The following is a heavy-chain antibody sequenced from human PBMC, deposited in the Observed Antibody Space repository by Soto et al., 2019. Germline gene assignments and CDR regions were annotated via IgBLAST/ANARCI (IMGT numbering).Heavy chain of an antibody. CDR2: IFRDGSKQ. J-gene: IGHJ6*02. CDR3: AKSGLPFVEWFPV. Sequence: EVQLVETGGGLIQPGGSLRLSCVVSGISVSSNYMSWVRQAPGKGLEWVAGIFRDGSKQYYGESVKGRFTISRDNSRNTLYLQMNSLRAEDTAVYYCAKSGLPFVEWFPVWGQGTTVTVSS. V-gene: IGHV3-53*05. D-gene: IGHD3-3*01. CDR1: GISVSSNY.